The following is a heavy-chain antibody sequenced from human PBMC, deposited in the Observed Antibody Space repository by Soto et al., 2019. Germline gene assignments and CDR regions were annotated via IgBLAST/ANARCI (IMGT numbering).Heavy chain of an antibody. Sequence: GGSLRLSCAVSGFTFRNSGMSWVRQAPGKGLQWVSSISDDAADTYYADSVKGRFTISRDNSKNTLSLQMSSLRVEDTAIYYCAKSFSTYSLGKFDYWGQGALVTVS. CDR1: GFTFRNSG. CDR2: ISDDAADT. CDR3: AKSFSTYSLGKFDY. D-gene: IGHD5-18*01. J-gene: IGHJ4*02. V-gene: IGHV3-23*01.